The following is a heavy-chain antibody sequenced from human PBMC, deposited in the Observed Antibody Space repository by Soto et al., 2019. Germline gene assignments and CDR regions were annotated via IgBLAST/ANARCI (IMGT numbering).Heavy chain of an antibody. Sequence: AGGALRLSCAASGFTFSSYSMNWVRQAPGKGLEWVSSISSSSSYIYYADSVKGRFTISRDNAKNSLYLQMNSLRAEDTAVYYCARDKRKYCSSTSCYPYGMDVWGQGTTVTVSS. CDR3: ARDKRKYCSSTSCYPYGMDV. V-gene: IGHV3-21*01. J-gene: IGHJ6*02. D-gene: IGHD2-2*01. CDR1: GFTFSSYS. CDR2: ISSSSSYI.